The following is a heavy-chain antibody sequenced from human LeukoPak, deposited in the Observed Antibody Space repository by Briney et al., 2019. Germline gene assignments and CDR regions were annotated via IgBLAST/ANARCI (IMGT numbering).Heavy chain of an antibody. J-gene: IGHJ4*02. V-gene: IGHV3-21*03. Sequence: GGSLRLSCAASGFTFSSYSMNWVRQAPGKGLEWVSSISSSSSYIYYADSVKGRFTISRDNAKSSLSLQINSLRGEDTAVYYCAKDYVWSCDYWGPGILVIVSS. CDR1: GFTFSSYS. D-gene: IGHD3-16*01. CDR2: ISSSSSYI. CDR3: AKDYVWSCDY.